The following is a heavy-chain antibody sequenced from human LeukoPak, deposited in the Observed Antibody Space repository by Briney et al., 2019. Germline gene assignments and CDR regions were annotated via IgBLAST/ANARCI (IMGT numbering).Heavy chain of an antibody. CDR3: AKDLWGFVEVAAILDY. D-gene: IGHD2-15*01. V-gene: IGHV3-23*01. Sequence: AGGSLRLSCAASGFTFSSYGMSWVRQAPGKGLEWVSGISGSGGSTDCADSVKGRFTISRGNSKNTLYLQMNSLRAEDTAVYYCAKDLWGFVEVAAILDYWGQGTLVTVSS. CDR1: GFTFSSYG. J-gene: IGHJ4*02. CDR2: ISGSGGST.